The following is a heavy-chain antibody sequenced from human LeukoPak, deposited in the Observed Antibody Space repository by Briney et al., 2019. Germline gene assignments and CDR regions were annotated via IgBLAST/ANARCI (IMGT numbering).Heavy chain of an antibody. V-gene: IGHV4-59*08. D-gene: IGHD1-26*01. CDR2: IYYAGST. J-gene: IGHJ3*02. CDR3: ARQDSGTYLNPLDI. Sequence: SETLSLTCIVSGGSISSYYWSWIRQPPGKGLEWIGYIYYAGSTNYNPSLKSRVTISVDTSKNQLSLKLRSVTAADTAVYYCARQDSGTYLNPLDIWGQGTVVTVSS. CDR1: GGSISSYY.